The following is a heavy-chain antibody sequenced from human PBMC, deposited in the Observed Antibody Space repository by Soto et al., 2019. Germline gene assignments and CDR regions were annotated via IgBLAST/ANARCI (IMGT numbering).Heavy chain of an antibody. V-gene: IGHV1-69*06. CDR2: IIPIFGTA. CDR1: GGTFSSYA. J-gene: IGHJ6*02. Sequence: SVKVSCKASGGTFSSYAISWVRQAPGQGLEWMGGIIPIFGTANYAQKFQGRVTITADKSTSTAYMELSSLRSEDTAVYYCARDEDIVVVPDAIHYYYGMDVLGQGTTVTVS. CDR3: ARDEDIVVVPDAIHYYYGMDV. D-gene: IGHD2-2*02.